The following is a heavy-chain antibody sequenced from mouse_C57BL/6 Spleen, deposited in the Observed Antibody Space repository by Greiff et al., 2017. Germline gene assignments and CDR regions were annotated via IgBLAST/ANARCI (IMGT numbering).Heavy chain of an antibody. CDR3: ASHYYGSSSYAMDY. D-gene: IGHD1-1*01. CDR1: GYTFTSYW. Sequence: QVQLQQPGAELVMPGASVKLSCKASGYTFTSYWMHWVKQRPGQGLEWIGEIDPSDSYTNYNQKFKGKSTLTVDKSSSTAYMQLSSLTSEDSAVYYCASHYYGSSSYAMDYWGQGTSVTVSS. J-gene: IGHJ4*01. V-gene: IGHV1-69*01. CDR2: IDPSDSYT.